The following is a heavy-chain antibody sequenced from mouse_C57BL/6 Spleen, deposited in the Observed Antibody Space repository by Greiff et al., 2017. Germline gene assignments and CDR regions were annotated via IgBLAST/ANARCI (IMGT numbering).Heavy chain of an antibody. CDR3: ARGRYYGSSPLDY. D-gene: IGHD1-1*01. CDR2: INPNNGGT. V-gene: IGHV1-22*01. J-gene: IGHJ2*01. Sequence: DVKLQESGPELVKPGASVKMSCKASGYTFTDYNMHWVKQSHGQSLEWIGYINPNNGGTSYNQKFKGKATLTVNKSSSTAYMELRSLTSEDSAVYYCARGRYYGSSPLDYWGQGTTLTVSS. CDR1: GYTFTDYN.